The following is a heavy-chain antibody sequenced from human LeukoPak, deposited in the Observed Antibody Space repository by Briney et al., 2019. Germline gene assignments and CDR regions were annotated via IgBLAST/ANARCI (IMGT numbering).Heavy chain of an antibody. V-gene: IGHV1-69*13. CDR3: ASLESYYDFWSGENYGMDV. CDR1: GGTFSSYA. CDR2: IIPIFGTA. Sequence: ASVKVSCKASGGTFSSYAISWVRQAPGQGLEWMGGIIPIFGTANYAQKFQDRVTITADESTSTAYMELSSLRSEDTAVYYCASLESYYDFWSGENYGMDVWGQGTTVTVSS. J-gene: IGHJ6*02. D-gene: IGHD3-3*01.